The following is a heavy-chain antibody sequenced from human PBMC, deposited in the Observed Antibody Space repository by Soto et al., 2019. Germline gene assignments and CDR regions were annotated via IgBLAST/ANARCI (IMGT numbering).Heavy chain of an antibody. CDR2: IVVGSGNT. CDR1: GFTFTSSA. CDR3: ARAAYRSLWFLSH. D-gene: IGHD3-9*01. V-gene: IGHV1-58*01. Sequence: ASVKVSCKASGFTFTSSAVQWVRQARGQRLEWIGWIVVGSGNTNYAQKFQERVTMTTNISASTAYMELSGLRSDDTGVYYCARAAYRSLWFLSHWAQGTLVTVSS. J-gene: IGHJ4*02.